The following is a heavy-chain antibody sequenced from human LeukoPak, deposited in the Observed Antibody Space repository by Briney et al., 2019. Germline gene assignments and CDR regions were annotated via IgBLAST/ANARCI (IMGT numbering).Heavy chain of an antibody. J-gene: IGHJ6*02. V-gene: IGHV3-23*01. Sequence: GGSLRLSCAASGFTFSSYAMSWVRQAPGKGLEWVSAISGSGGSTYYADSVKGRFTISRDNSKNTLYLQMNSLRAEDTAVYYCAKGRLLIAATRYYYYGMDVWGQGTTVTVSS. CDR1: GFTFSSYA. CDR2: ISGSGGST. CDR3: AKGRLLIAATRYYYYGMDV. D-gene: IGHD6-13*01.